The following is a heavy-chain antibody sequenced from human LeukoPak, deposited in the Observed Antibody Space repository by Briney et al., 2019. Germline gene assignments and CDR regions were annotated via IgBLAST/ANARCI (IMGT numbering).Heavy chain of an antibody. D-gene: IGHD3-10*01. CDR1: GFSLSTSGMC. CDR3: ARIRVSTMVRGVIGPYDY. Sequence: GSGPALVKPTQTLTLTCTFSGFSLSTSGMCVSWIRQPPGKALEWLALIDWDGDKYYSTSLKTRLTISKDTSKNQVVLTMTNMDPVDTATYYCARIRVSTMVRGVIGPYDYWGQGTLVTVSS. V-gene: IGHV2-70*01. CDR2: IDWDGDK. J-gene: IGHJ4*02.